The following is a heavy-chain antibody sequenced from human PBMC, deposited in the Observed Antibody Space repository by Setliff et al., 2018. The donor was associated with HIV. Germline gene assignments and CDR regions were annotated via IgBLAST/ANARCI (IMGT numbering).Heavy chain of an antibody. V-gene: IGHV3-11*04. Sequence: GGSLRLSCAASGLIFSDFYMSWIRQAPGKGLEWVSSITSRSVSTYYADSVKGRFTISRDNANDSLYLQMNTLRAEDTAVYYCARVYVANIAAAGPYFDYWGQGTLVTVSS. CDR3: ARVYVANIAAAGPYFDY. D-gene: IGHD6-13*01. CDR2: ITSRSVST. J-gene: IGHJ4*02. CDR1: GLIFSDFY.